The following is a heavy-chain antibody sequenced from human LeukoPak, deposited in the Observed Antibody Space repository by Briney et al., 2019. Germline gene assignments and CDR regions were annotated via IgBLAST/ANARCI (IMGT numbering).Heavy chain of an antibody. CDR2: INWNGGST. J-gene: IGHJ4*02. Sequence: GGSLRLSWAASGFTFDDYGMSWVRQAPGKGLEWVSGINWNGGSTGYADSVKGRFTISRDNAKNSLYLQMNSLRAEDTALYYCAIQYYDFWSGSIYWGQGTLVTVSS. V-gene: IGHV3-20*04. CDR1: GFTFDDYG. D-gene: IGHD3-3*01. CDR3: AIQYYDFWSGSIY.